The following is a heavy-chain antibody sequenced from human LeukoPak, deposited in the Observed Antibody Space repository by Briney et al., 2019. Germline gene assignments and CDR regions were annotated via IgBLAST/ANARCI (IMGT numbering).Heavy chain of an antibody. J-gene: IGHJ4*02. CDR2: IPYDGGNK. Sequence: QPGRSLRLSCAASGFTFSNYAIHWVRQAPGKGLEWVAVIPYDGGNKYYSDSVKGRFTISRDNSKNTLYLQMNSLRAEDTAVYYCARDPPIYGSGNDYFDYSGQGTLVTVSS. D-gene: IGHD3-10*01. CDR1: GFTFSNYA. V-gene: IGHV3-30-3*01. CDR3: ARDPPIYGSGNDYFDY.